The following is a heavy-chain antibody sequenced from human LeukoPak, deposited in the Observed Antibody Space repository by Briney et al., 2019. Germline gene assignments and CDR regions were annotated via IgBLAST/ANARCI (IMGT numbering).Heavy chain of an antibody. CDR1: GGSISSYY. D-gene: IGHD2-2*01. V-gene: IGHV4-4*07. CDR3: ARGPIVVVPAAVYYYYYGMDV. J-gene: IGHJ6*02. CDR2: IYTSGST. Sequence: SETLSLTCTVSGGSISSYYWSWIRQPAGKGLEWIGRIYTSGSTNYNPSLKSRVTMSVDTSKNQFSLKLSSVTAADTAVYYCARGPIVVVPAAVYYYYYGMDVWGQGTTATVSS.